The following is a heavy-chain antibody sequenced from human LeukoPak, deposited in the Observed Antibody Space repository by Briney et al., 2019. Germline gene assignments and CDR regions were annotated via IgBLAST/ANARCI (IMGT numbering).Heavy chain of an antibody. J-gene: IGHJ6*04. CDR2: IIPIFGTA. V-gene: IGHV1-69*06. Sequence: SVTVSFQASGGTFISYAISGVRQAPGQGREWMGGIIPIFGTANYAQKFQGRVTLTADKLTSTAYMELSSLRSEDTAVYYCVVGYSYGPWYYGMDVWGKGTTVTVSS. CDR1: GGTFISYA. CDR3: VVGYSYGPWYYGMDV. D-gene: IGHD5-18*01.